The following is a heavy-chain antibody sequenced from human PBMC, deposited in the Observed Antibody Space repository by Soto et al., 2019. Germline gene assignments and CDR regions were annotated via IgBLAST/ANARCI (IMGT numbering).Heavy chain of an antibody. V-gene: IGHV4-59*01. D-gene: IGHD3-9*01. CDR3: ARGVGSSPPRY. CDR2: VYDNGRP. Sequence: PSETLSLTCTISGGSISVYYWSWIRQSPRQGLEWIGYVYDNGRPYYSPSLKSRVTISADTSKNQISLKLTSATAGDPAVYYCARGVGSSPPRYWGRGTLVTVSS. J-gene: IGHJ4*02. CDR1: GGSISVYY.